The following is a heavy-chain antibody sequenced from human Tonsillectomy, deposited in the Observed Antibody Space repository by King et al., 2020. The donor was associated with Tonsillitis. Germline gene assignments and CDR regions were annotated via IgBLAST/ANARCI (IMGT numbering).Heavy chain of an antibody. J-gene: IGHJ6*03. CDR3: AGGDAGGNSEGYYYYYMDV. CDR1: GGSFSGYY. Sequence: VQLQQWGAGLLKPSETLSLTCAVYGGSFSGYYWSWIRQPPGKGLEWIGEINHSGSTNYNPSLKSRVTTSVDPSKNQFSLKLISVTAADTAVYYCAGGDAGGNSEGYYYYYMDVWGQGTTVTVSS. CDR2: INHSGST. D-gene: IGHD4-23*01. V-gene: IGHV4-34*01.